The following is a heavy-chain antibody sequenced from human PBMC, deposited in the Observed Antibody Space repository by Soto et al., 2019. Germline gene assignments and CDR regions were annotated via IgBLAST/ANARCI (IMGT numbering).Heavy chain of an antibody. CDR3: ARDKSVITFGGVIVWYLDQ. J-gene: IGHJ4*02. Sequence: GASVKVSCKASGYTFINFYMHWVRQAPGQGLEWMGMINPNGGSTIYAQKFQGRVTVTRDTSTSTVYMELSSLTSEDTAVYYCARDKSVITFGGVIVWYLDQWGQGALVTVSS. CDR1: GYTFINFY. V-gene: IGHV1-46*03. CDR2: INPNGGST. D-gene: IGHD3-16*02.